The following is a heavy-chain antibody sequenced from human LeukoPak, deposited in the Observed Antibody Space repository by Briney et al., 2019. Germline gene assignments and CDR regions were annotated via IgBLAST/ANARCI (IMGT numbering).Heavy chain of an antibody. V-gene: IGHV4-38-2*02. CDR2: IYHSGST. J-gene: IGHJ4*02. CDR3: ARDFWSGSYYFDY. CDR1: GYSISSGYY. D-gene: IGHD3-3*01. Sequence: PSETLSLTCAVSGYSISSGYYWSWIRQPPGKGLEWIGSIYHSGSTYYNPSLKSRVTISVDTSKNQISLKLSSVTAADTAVYYCARDFWSGSYYFDYWGQGTLVTVSS.